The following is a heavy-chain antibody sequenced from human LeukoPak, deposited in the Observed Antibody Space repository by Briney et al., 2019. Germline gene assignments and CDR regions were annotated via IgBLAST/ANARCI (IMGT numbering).Heavy chain of an antibody. CDR1: GGSFSGYY. J-gene: IGHJ4*02. CDR2: INHSGST. D-gene: IGHD6-19*01. V-gene: IGHV4-34*01. Sequence: SETLSLTCAVYGGSFSGYYWSWIRRPPGKGLEWIGEINHSGSTNYNPSLKSRVTISVDTSKNQFSLKLSSVTVADTAVYYCARGRRVGYLAVAGWAPDYWGREPWSPSPQ. CDR3: ARGRRVGYLAVAGWAPDY.